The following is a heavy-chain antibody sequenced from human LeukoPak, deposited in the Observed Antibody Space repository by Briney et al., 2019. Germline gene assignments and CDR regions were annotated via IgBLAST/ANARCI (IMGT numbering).Heavy chain of an antibody. CDR3: AKSLFTSATGTGRAFHI. CDR1: GFSFSAYA. CDR2: TTGSGDYR. V-gene: IGHV3-23*01. J-gene: IGHJ3*02. Sequence: GGSLRLSCTASGFSFSAYALSWVRQSPGKGLEWVSTTTGSGDYRYYGDSVKGRFTISRDNSENTLYLQMTSLRAEDTAEYYCAKSLFTSATGTGRAFHIWGQGTMVTVSS. D-gene: IGHD1-1*01.